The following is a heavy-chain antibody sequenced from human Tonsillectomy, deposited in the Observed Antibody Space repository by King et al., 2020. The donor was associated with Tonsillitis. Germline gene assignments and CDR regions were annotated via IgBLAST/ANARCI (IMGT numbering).Heavy chain of an antibody. V-gene: IGHV2-5*02. CDR1: GFSLNTSEMG. CDR2: IYWDDDK. Sequence: ITLKESGPTLVRPTQTLTLTCTFSGFSLNTSEMGVGWIRQPPGKALEWLALIYWDDDKRYSPSLKSRPTITKDTSKNQVVLTMTNMEPVDTATYYCAHTYIQYWGQGTLVTVSS. J-gene: IGHJ1*01. D-gene: IGHD2-21*01. CDR3: AHTYIQY.